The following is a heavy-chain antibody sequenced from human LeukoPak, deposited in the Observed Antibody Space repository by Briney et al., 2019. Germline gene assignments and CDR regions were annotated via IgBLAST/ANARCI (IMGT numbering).Heavy chain of an antibody. V-gene: IGHV4-4*07. CDR3: AREVRGYSYPDY. D-gene: IGHD5-18*01. CDR2: IYTSGIT. J-gene: IGHJ4*02. Sequence: SETLSLTCTVSGGSISSYYWSWIRQPAGRGLEWVGRIYTSGITNCNPSLKSRVTMSVDTSKNQFSLILSSVTAADTAVYYCAREVRGYSYPDYWGQGTLVTVSS. CDR1: GGSISSYY.